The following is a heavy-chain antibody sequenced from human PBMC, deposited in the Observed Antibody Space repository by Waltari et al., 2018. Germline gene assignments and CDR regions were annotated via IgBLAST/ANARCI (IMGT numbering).Heavy chain of an antibody. CDR3: VRDAGRARSPGSGFDP. J-gene: IGHJ5*02. V-gene: IGHV4-61*02. Sequence: QVQLQESGPGLVKPSQTLSLTCTVSGGSISSGSYYWSWIRQPAGKGLEWIGGVYTSGTTNSTPSLNGRVTISVDTSKNQFSLKLSSVTAADTAVYYCVRDAGRARSPGSGFDPWGQGTLVTVSS. CDR1: GGSISSGSYY. CDR2: VYTSGTT. D-gene: IGHD3-10*01.